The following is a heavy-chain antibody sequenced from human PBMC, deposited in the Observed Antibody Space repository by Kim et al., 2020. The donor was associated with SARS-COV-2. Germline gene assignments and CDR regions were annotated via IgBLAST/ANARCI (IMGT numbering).Heavy chain of an antibody. CDR3: ARVLPGHKAYCGGDCYLGFDY. J-gene: IGHJ4*02. CDR2: IDAGNGNS. V-gene: IGHV1-3*01. Sequence: ASVKVSCKASGYTFTNYPIHWVRQAPGQRLEWMGWIDAGNGNSKYSQTFQGRVTITRDTSASTAYMELSSLRSEDTAVYYCARVLPGHKAYCGGDCYLGFDYWGQGTLVTVSS. CDR1: GYTFTNYP. D-gene: IGHD2-21*02.